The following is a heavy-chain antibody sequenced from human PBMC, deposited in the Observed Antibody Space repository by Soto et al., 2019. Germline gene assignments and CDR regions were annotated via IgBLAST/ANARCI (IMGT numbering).Heavy chain of an antibody. CDR3: AKDVLSGDHYWYFDL. Sequence: EVQLLESGGGLVQPGGSLRLSCAASGFTFSSYAMSWVRQAPGKGLEWVSAISGSGGSTYYADSVKGRFTISRDNSKNTLYLQMDSLRAEDTAVYYCAKDVLSGDHYWYFDLWGRGTLVTVSS. V-gene: IGHV3-23*01. CDR1: GFTFSSYA. J-gene: IGHJ2*01. CDR2: ISGSGGST. D-gene: IGHD2-21*02.